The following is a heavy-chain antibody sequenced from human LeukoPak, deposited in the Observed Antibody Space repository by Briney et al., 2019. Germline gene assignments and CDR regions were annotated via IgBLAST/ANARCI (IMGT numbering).Heavy chain of an antibody. V-gene: IGHV3-74*01. Sequence: GGSLRLSCAASGFTFRSYWMHWVRQAPGKGLEWVSRVIRDGSFTNYADSVKGRFTISRDNAKNTLYLQMSSLRAEDTAVYFCVGDGDDINFDYWGQGSLVTVSS. J-gene: IGHJ4*02. CDR1: GFTFRSYW. D-gene: IGHD7-27*01. CDR3: VGDGDDINFDY. CDR2: VIRDGSFT.